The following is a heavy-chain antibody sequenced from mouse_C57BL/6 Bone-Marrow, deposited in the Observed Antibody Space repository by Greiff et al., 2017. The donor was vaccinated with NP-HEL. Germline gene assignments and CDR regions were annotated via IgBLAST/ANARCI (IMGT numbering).Heavy chain of an antibody. Sequence: VQLQQSGAELVRPGTSVKVSCKASGYAFTNYLIEWVKQRPGQGLEWIGVINPGSGGTNYNEKFKGKATLTADKSSSTAYMQLSSLTSEDSAVYFCAGGNSDYAMDYWGQGTSVTVSS. CDR3: AGGNSDYAMDY. D-gene: IGHD2-1*01. CDR2: INPGSGGT. J-gene: IGHJ4*01. V-gene: IGHV1-54*01. CDR1: GYAFTNYL.